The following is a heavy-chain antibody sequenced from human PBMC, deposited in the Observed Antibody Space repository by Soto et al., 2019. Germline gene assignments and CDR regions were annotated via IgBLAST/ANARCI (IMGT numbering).Heavy chain of an antibody. D-gene: IGHD4-17*01. V-gene: IGHV3-11*06. CDR3: AITVTTEFGVNYFDY. J-gene: IGHJ4*02. CDR1: GFTFSDYY. CDR2: ISSSSSYT. Sequence: SLRLSCAASGFTFSDYYMSWIRQAPGKGLEWVSYISSSSSYTNYADSVKGRFTISRDNAKNSLYLQMNSLRAEDTAVYYCAITVTTEFGVNYFDYWGQGTLVTVSS.